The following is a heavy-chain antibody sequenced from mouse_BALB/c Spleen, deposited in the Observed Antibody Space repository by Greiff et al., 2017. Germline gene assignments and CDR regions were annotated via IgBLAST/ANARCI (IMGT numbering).Heavy chain of an antibody. CDR2: INPSTGYT. V-gene: IGHV1-7*01. CDR1: GYTFTSYW. Sequence: VQLQQSGAELAKPGASVKMSCKASGYTFTSYWMHWVKQRPGQGLEWIGYINPSTGYTEYNQKFKDKATLTADKSSSTAYMQLSSLTSEDSAVYYCNAEGNYPWGQGTTLTVSS. CDR3: NAEGNYP. J-gene: IGHJ2*01. D-gene: IGHD2-1*01.